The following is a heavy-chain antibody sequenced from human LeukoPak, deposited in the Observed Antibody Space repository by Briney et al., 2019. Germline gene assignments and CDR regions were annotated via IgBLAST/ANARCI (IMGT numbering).Heavy chain of an antibody. J-gene: IGHJ5*02. Sequence: ASVNVSCTASGGTFSSYAISWVRQAPGQGLEWMGGNIPIFGTANYAQKFQGRVTITADESTSTAYMELSSLRSEDTAVYYCAREKIAAAANWFDPWGQGTLVTVSS. CDR3: AREKIAAAANWFDP. CDR2: NIPIFGTA. D-gene: IGHD6-13*01. V-gene: IGHV1-69*13. CDR1: GGTFSSYA.